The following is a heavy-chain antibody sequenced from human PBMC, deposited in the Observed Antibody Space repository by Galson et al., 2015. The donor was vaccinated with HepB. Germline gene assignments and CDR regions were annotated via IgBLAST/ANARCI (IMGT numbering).Heavy chain of an antibody. V-gene: IGHV3-30*18. Sequence: SLRLSCAASGFKFDDYAMHWVRQAPGKGLEWVAVISYDGSNKYYADSVKGRFTISRDNSKNTLYLQMNSLRAEDTAVYYCAKEVYDAFDIWGQVTIVTVAS. CDR1: GFKFDDYA. CDR2: ISYDGSNK. CDR3: AKEVYDAFDI. J-gene: IGHJ3*02.